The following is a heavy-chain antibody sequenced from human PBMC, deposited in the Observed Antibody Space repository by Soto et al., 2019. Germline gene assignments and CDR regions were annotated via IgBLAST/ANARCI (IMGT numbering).Heavy chain of an antibody. Sequence: GGSLRLSCAASGFTFSSYAMHWVRQAPGKGLEYVSAISSNGGSTYYANSVKGRFTISRDNSKNTLYLQMGSLRAEDMAVYYCAGWDILTGYYYWGQGTLVTVSS. D-gene: IGHD3-9*01. V-gene: IGHV3-64*01. CDR1: GFTFSSYA. CDR2: ISSNGGST. J-gene: IGHJ4*02. CDR3: AGWDILTGYYY.